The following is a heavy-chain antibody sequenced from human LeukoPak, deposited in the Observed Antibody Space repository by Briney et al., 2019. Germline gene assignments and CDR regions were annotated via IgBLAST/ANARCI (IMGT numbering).Heavy chain of an antibody. J-gene: IGHJ4*02. CDR1: GGSISSTIYY. CDR2: VYYSGST. CDR3: ARGGSSWYYGY. Sequence: SETLSLTCTVSGGSISSTIYYWGWIRQPPGKGLEWIGSVYYSGSTYYNPSLKSRVTISVYTSKNQFSLKLSSVTAADTAVYYCARGGSSWYYGYWGQGTLVTVSS. V-gene: IGHV4-39*07. D-gene: IGHD6-13*01.